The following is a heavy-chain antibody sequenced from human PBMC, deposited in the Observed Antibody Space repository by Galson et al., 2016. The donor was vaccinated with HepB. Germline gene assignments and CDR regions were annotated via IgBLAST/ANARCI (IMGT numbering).Heavy chain of an antibody. Sequence: SVKVSCKASGYTFATHGIGWVRQAPGEGLEWMGWVRVFDGHTDSAQKFQDRVSFTADTSTNTAYMELRSLTYDDTAVYFCAREQSSSWSPFDYWGQGTLVAVSS. J-gene: IGHJ4*02. CDR2: VRVFDGHT. CDR1: GYTFATHG. V-gene: IGHV1-18*01. CDR3: AREQSSSWSPFDY. D-gene: IGHD6-13*01.